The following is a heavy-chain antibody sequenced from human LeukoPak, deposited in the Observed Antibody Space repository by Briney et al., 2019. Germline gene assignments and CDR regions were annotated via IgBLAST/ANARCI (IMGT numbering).Heavy chain of an antibody. D-gene: IGHD3-10*01. J-gene: IGHJ6*03. CDR3: ARSGASARGVRGVTAYYYYYYMDV. CDR1: GYTFTSYY. Sequence: ASVKVSCKASGYTFTSYYMHWVRQAPGQGLEWMGIINPSCGNTSYAQKFQGRVTMTRDTFTSTVYMELSSLRSEDTAVYYCARSGASARGVRGVTAYYYYYYMDVWGKGTTVTISS. V-gene: IGHV1-46*01. CDR2: INPSCGNT.